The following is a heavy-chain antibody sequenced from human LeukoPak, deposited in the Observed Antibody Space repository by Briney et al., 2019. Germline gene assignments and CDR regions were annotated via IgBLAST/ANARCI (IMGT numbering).Heavy chain of an antibody. D-gene: IGHD4-11*01. CDR2: IYHSGST. Sequence: SETLSLTCAVSSGSISSSNWWSWVRQPPGKGLEWIGEIYHSGSTNYNPSLKSRVTISVDKSKNQFSLKLSSVTAADTAVYYCARDGKRLGAFDYWGQGTLVTVSS. CDR1: SGSISSSNW. J-gene: IGHJ4*02. CDR3: ARDGKRLGAFDY. V-gene: IGHV4-4*02.